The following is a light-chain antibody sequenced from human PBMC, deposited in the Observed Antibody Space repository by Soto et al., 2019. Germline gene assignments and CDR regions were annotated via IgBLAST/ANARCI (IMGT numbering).Light chain of an antibody. V-gene: IGKV3-20*01. CDR2: GAS. CDR3: HQYGNSHQT. CDR1: QSVSSAN. Sequence: EIVLTHSPGTLSLSPGERATLSCRASQSVSSANFAWYQQKPGRAPRLLIYGASSRATGIPDRFSGSGSGRLLTRGINILEPDDFAVYYCHQYGNSHQTLGQGAKVDI. J-gene: IGKJ1*01.